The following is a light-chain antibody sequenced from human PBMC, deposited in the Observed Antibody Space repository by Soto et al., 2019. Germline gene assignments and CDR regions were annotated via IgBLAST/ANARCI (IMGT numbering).Light chain of an antibody. V-gene: IGKV3-20*01. J-gene: IGKJ2*01. CDR2: GSS. Sequence: VLTQSPGTLSLSPGESATLSCRASQSVSNNYFAWYQQKPGQAPRLLIFGSSDRATGIPDRFSGSGSVTDFPLTIIRLEHEDFAVYYCHQYGSSPPYTFDQGTKLEIK. CDR3: HQYGSSPPYT. CDR1: QSVSNNY.